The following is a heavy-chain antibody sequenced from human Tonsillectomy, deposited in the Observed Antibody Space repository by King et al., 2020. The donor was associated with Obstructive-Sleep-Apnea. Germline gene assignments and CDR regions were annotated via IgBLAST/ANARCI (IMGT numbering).Heavy chain of an antibody. V-gene: IGHV4-34*01. CDR2: INHSGST. Sequence: LQQWGAGLLKPSETLSLTCAVYGGSLSGYYWSWIRQPPGKGLEWIGEINHSGSTNYNPTLKSRVTISVDTSKNQFSLKLSSVTAADTAVYYCATHPSWTLTVFAYWGQGTLVTVSS. D-gene: IGHD1-14*01. CDR1: GGSLSGYY. J-gene: IGHJ4*02. CDR3: ATHPSWTLTVFAY.